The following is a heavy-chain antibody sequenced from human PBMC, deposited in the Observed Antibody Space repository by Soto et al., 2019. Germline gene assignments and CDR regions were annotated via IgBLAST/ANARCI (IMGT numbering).Heavy chain of an antibody. Sequence: QVQLAQSANEVKKPGASVRVSCKAAGYTFIRYGIAWVRQAPGQGLEWMGWISPYNDYTVYAQKVQGRVSMTADTSTRAAYMSLGGRKSDDTAVYYCARGGYYDNSWGKLSHYGLDVWGQGTSVSVSS. D-gene: IGHD3-16*01. V-gene: IGHV1-18*01. CDR3: ARGGYYDNSWGKLSHYGLDV. CDR1: GYTFIRYG. CDR2: ISPYNDYT. J-gene: IGHJ6*02.